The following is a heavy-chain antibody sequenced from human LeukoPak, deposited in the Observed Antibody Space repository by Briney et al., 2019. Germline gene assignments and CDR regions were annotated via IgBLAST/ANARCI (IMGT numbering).Heavy chain of an antibody. CDR3: AKDRSWYLYFSYGMDV. J-gene: IGHJ6*02. V-gene: IGHV3-30*18. Sequence: PGGSLRLSCAASGFTFSSYGMHWVRQAPGKGLEWVAVISYDGSNKYYADSVKGRFTISRDNSKNTLYLQMNSLRDEDTAVYYCAKDRSWYLYFSYGMDVWGQGTTVTVSS. CDR2: ISYDGSNK. D-gene: IGHD6-13*01. CDR1: GFTFSSYG.